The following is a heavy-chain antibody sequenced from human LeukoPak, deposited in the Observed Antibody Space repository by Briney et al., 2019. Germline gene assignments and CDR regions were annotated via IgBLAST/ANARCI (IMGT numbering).Heavy chain of an antibody. Sequence: ASVKVSCKASGYTFTDYYLHWVRQAPGQGLEWMGWINPKSGNTGYAQKFQGRVTMTRNTSISTAYMELSSLRSEDTGVYYCARDRRGIAAVLGDWGQGTLVTVSS. V-gene: IGHV1-8*02. J-gene: IGHJ4*02. CDR3: ARDRRGIAAVLGD. CDR2: INPKSGNT. D-gene: IGHD6-13*01. CDR1: GYTFTDYY.